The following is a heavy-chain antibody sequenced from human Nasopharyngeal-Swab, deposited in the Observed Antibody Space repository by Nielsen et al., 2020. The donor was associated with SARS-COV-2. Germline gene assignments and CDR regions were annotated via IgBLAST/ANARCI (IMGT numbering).Heavy chain of an antibody. CDR3: ARCIAAAGPAPDY. Sequence: GSLRLSCTVSGGSISSSSYYWSWIRQPPGKGLEWIGEINHSGSTNYNPSLKSRVTISVDTSKNQFSLKLSSVTAADTAVYYCARCIAAAGPAPDYWGQGTLVTVSS. J-gene: IGHJ4*02. CDR2: INHSGST. CDR1: GGSISSSSYY. V-gene: IGHV4-39*07. D-gene: IGHD6-13*01.